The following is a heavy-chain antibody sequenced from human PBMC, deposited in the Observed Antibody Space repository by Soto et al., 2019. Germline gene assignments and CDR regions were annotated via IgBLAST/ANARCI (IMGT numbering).Heavy chain of an antibody. D-gene: IGHD5-12*01. V-gene: IGHV1-69*13. CDR1: GGTFSTYA. J-gene: IGHJ4*02. CDR3: ARDDGVATTGKVDY. Sequence: SVKVSCKAPGGTFSTYAISWVRQAPGQGLEWMGGIIPMFGTANYAQRFQDRVTITADESTNTVYMELSSLRSEDTAVYYCARDDGVATTGKVDYWGQGTLVTVSS. CDR2: IIPMFGTA.